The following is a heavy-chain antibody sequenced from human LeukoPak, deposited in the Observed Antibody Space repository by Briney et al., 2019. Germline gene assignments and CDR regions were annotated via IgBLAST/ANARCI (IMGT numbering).Heavy chain of an antibody. V-gene: IGHV3-23*01. CDR2: NSGSGYT. CDR1: GFTFSSYA. D-gene: IGHD3-16*02. Sequence: GGSLRLSCAASGFTFSSYAMSWVRQAPGKGLEWVSGNSGSGYTHYADSVKGRFTISRDTSKNTRYLQMNSLRAEDTAVYYCARDQGVSGSFRAFNYWGQGTLVTVSS. J-gene: IGHJ4*02. CDR3: ARDQGVSGSFRAFNY.